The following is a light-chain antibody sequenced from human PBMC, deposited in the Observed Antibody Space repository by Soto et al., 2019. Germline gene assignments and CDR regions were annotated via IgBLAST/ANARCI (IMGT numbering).Light chain of an antibody. CDR2: AAS. V-gene: IGKV3-20*01. CDR3: QQYANSPKWT. J-gene: IGKJ1*01. Sequence: EIMLTQSPGTLSLSPGESATLSCRASQTVSSRYLAWYQQKSGQAPRLLIYAASNRATGIPDRFSGSGSGTDFNLTISRLEPGEFAVCYYQQYANSPKWTFGQGTKVDI. CDR1: QTVSSRY.